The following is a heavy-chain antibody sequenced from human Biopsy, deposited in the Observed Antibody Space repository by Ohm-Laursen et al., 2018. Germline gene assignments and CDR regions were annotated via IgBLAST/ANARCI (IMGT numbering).Heavy chain of an antibody. D-gene: IGHD3-16*01. CDR1: GVTLNGYG. CDR2: ISASSSYI. J-gene: IGHJ5*01. V-gene: IGHV3-21*06. Sequence: SLRLSCSASGVTLNGYGMNWVRQPPGKGLEWVSSISASSSYIHYADSVKGRFTVSRDNTKNSLYLQMNSLRAADPAIYYCARELLPPGVGGPWLDSWGQGTPVTVSS. CDR3: ARELLPPGVGGPWLDS.